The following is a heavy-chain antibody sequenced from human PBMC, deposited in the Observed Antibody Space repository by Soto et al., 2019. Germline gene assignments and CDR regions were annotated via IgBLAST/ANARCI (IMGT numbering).Heavy chain of an antibody. J-gene: IGHJ5*02. V-gene: IGHV4-39*01. CDR1: GGSISSSSYY. CDR2: IYYSGST. CDR3: ARLTGYDFWSGYFANNWFDP. D-gene: IGHD3-3*01. Sequence: SETLSLTCTVSGGSISSSSYYWGWIRQPPGKGLEWIGSIYYSGSTYYNPSLKSRVTISVDTSKNQFSLKLSSVTAADTAVYYCARLTGYDFWSGYFANNWFDPWGQGTLVTVSS.